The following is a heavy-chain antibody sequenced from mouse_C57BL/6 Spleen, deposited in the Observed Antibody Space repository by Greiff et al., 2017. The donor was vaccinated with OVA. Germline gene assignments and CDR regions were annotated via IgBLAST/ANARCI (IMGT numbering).Heavy chain of an antibody. D-gene: IGHD3-1*01. V-gene: IGHV1-26*01. CDR3: ARSSGYVNAMDY. Sequence: EVQLVESGPELVKPGASVKISCKASGYTFTDYYMNWVKQSHGKSLEWIGDINPNNGGTSYNQKFKGKATLTVDKSSSTAYMELRSLTSEDSAVYYCARSSGYVNAMDYWGQGTSVTVSS. J-gene: IGHJ4*01. CDR2: INPNNGGT. CDR1: GYTFTDYY.